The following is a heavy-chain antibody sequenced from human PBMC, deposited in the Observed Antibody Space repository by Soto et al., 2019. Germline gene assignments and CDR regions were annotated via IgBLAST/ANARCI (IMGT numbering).Heavy chain of an antibody. CDR3: VVAAQPYYFDY. CDR1: SYTFTSYG. CDR2: ISAYNGNT. V-gene: IGHV1-18*01. J-gene: IGHJ4*02. D-gene: IGHD2-15*01. Sequence: QVQLVQSGAEVKKPGASVKVSCKASSYTFTSYGISWVRQAPGQGLEWMGWISAYNGNTNYAQKLQGRVTMTTDTTTSTAYMELRSRRSDDTAVYYCVVAAQPYYFDYWGQGTLVTVSS.